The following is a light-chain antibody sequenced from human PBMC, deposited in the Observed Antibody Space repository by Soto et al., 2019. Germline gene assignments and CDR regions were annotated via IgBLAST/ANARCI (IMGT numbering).Light chain of an antibody. V-gene: IGKV1-39*01. J-gene: IGKJ3*01. Sequence: DIQMTQSPSSLSASVGDRVTITCRASQSISSYLNWYQQKPGKAPKLLIYAASSLQSGVPSRFSGSGSGTDFTLTISSLQHEDFATYYCQQRDSTPFSFGPGTKVDI. CDR1: QSISSY. CDR3: QQRDSTPFS. CDR2: AAS.